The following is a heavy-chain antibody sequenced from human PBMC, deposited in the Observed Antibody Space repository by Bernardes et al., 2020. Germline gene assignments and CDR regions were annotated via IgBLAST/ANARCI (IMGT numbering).Heavy chain of an antibody. CDR3: ARGPNRLAFPYYYYGMDV. V-gene: IGHV4-34*01. CDR1: GGSFSGYY. Sequence: SETLSLTRAVYGGSFSGYYWSWIRQPPGKGLEWIGEINHSGSTNYNPSLKSRVTISVDTSKNQFSLKLSSVTAADTAVYYCARGPNRLAFPYYYYGMDVWGQGTTVTVSS. J-gene: IGHJ6*02. CDR2: INHSGST.